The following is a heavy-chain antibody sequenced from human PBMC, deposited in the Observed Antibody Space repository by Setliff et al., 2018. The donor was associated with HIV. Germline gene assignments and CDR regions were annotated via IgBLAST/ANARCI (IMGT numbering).Heavy chain of an antibody. V-gene: IGHV4-39*07. J-gene: IGHJ6*02. Sequence: SETLSLTCTVSGGSISSSSYYWGWIRQPPGKGLEWIGSIYYSGSTYYNPSLKSRVTISVDTSKNQFSLKLSSVTAADTAVYYCARDSELGLNYHYCMDVWGQGTTVTVSS. D-gene: IGHD1-26*01. CDR3: ARDSELGLNYHYCMDV. CDR1: GGSISSSSYY. CDR2: IYYSGST.